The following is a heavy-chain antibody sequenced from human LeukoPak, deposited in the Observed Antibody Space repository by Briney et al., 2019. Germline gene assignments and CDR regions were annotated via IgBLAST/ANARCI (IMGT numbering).Heavy chain of an antibody. D-gene: IGHD2-21*02. CDR3: AKDFVVVPGNVNYFDY. J-gene: IGHJ4*02. CDR1: GFTFSSYG. Sequence: GGTLRLSCAASGFTFSSYGMSWVRQAPGKGLEWVSAISGSGGSTYYADSVKGRFTISRDNSKNTLYLQMNSLRAEDTAVYYCAKDFVVVPGNVNYFDYWGQGTLVTVSS. CDR2: ISGSGGST. V-gene: IGHV3-23*01.